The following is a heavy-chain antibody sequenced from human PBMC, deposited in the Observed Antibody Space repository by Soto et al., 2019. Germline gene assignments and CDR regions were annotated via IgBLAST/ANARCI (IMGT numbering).Heavy chain of an antibody. J-gene: IGHJ4*02. D-gene: IGHD6-19*01. CDR1: GGSISSYY. Sequence: SETLSLTCTVSGGSISSYYWSWVGQPPGKGLEWIGYIYYSGSTNYNPSLKSRVTISVDTSKNQFSLKLSSVTAADTAVYYCARDLGSGEDYWGQGALVTVSS. V-gene: IGHV4-59*01. CDR3: ARDLGSGEDY. CDR2: IYYSGST.